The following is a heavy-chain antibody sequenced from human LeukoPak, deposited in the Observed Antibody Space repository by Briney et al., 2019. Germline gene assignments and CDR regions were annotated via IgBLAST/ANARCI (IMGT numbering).Heavy chain of an antibody. CDR2: LYPGVST. CDR3: ARLKFYDSTGYTPGHYMDV. V-gene: IGHV4-4*07. Sequence: SETLSLTCTVSGGPIYSYYWSWIRQTARKGLEWIGRLYPGVSTDYNPSLKSRVTMSVDTSKNQFVLKLGAVTAADTAVYYCARLKFYDSTGYTPGHYMDVWGKGTTVTVSS. CDR1: GGPIYSYY. D-gene: IGHD3-22*01. J-gene: IGHJ6*03.